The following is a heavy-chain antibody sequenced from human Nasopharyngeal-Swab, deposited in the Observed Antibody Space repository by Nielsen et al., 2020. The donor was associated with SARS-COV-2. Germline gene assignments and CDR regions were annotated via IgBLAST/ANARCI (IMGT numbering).Heavy chain of an antibody. J-gene: IGHJ4*02. Sequence: GESLKISCAASGFTFSSYGMHWVRQAPGKGLEWVAVIWYDGSNKYYADSVKGRFTVSRDNSKNTLYLQMNSLRAEDTAVYYCAKGTGATYRAIDYWGQGTLVTASS. CDR3: AKGTGATYRAIDY. D-gene: IGHD1-26*01. CDR2: IWYDGSNK. CDR1: GFTFSSYG. V-gene: IGHV3-33*06.